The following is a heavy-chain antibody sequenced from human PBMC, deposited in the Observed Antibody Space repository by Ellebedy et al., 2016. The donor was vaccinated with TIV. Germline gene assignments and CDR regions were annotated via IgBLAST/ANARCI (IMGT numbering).Heavy chain of an antibody. CDR2: INPSGGST. V-gene: IGHV1-46*01. CDR1: GYTFTSYY. J-gene: IGHJ4*02. Sequence: ASVKVSCXASGYTFTSYYMHWVRQAPGQGLEWMGIINPSGGSTSYAQKFQGRVTMTEDTSTDTAYMELSSLRSEDTAVYYCATKSVVGGYFDYWGQGTLVTVSS. D-gene: IGHD3-10*01. CDR3: ATKSVVGGYFDY.